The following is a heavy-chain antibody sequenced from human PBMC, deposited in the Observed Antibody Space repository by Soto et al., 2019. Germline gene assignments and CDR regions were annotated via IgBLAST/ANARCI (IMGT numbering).Heavy chain of an antibody. CDR2: VGPRGRDT. D-gene: IGHD1-26*01. Sequence: XVSLRLSCAVSGFTINSHAMGWVRQAPGKGLEWVSAVGPRGRDTYYADSVKGRFTISRDNSKNTVSLQMNSLRAEDTAVYYCAILGGTYYAFDFWGQGTLVTVSS. CDR1: GFTINSHA. V-gene: IGHV3-23*01. J-gene: IGHJ3*01. CDR3: AILGGTYYAFDF.